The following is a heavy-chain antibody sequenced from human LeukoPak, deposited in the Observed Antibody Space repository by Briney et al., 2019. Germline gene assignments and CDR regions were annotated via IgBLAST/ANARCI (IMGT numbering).Heavy chain of an antibody. J-gene: IGHJ4*02. CDR3: TSHTRSIVATTRTDY. CDR2: IRSKANSYAT. D-gene: IGHD5-12*01. CDR1: GFTFSGSA. V-gene: IGHV3-73*01. Sequence: HPGGSLRLSCAASGFTFSGSAMHWVRQASGKGLEWVGRIRSKANSYATACAASVKGRFTISRDDSKNTAYLQMNSLKTEDTAVYYCTSHTRSIVATTRTDYWGQGTLVTVSS.